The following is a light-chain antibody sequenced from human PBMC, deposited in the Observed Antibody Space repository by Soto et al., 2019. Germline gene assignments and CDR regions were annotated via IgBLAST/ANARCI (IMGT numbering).Light chain of an antibody. CDR1: QSVSSY. CDR3: QQRTNWPRSFT. Sequence: EIVLTQSPATLSLSPGERATLSCRASQSVSSYLAWYQHKPGQAPRLLIYDTSKRATGIPARFSGSGSGTDFTLTISSLEPEDFAFYYCQQRTNWPRSFTFGPGTKVDIK. V-gene: IGKV3-11*01. CDR2: DTS. J-gene: IGKJ3*01.